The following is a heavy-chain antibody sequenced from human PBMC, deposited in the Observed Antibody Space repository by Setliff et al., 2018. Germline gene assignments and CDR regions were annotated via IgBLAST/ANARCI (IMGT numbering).Heavy chain of an antibody. CDR1: DGSFSDYY. J-gene: IGHJ3*02. V-gene: IGHV4-34*01. Sequence: PSETLSLTCAVYDGSFSDYYWSWIRQPPGKGLEWIEEINHRGSTNYSPSVRGRVTISEDTSKNHFSLRMTSVTAADTAMYYCARVFGDNDLPDIWGRGTMVTVSS. CDR2: INHRGST. D-gene: IGHD2-21*02. CDR3: ARVFGDNDLPDI.